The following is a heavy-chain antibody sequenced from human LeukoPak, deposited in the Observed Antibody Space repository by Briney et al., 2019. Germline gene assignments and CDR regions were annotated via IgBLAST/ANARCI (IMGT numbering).Heavy chain of an antibody. CDR3: ARSYGSGSYFDY. D-gene: IGHD3-10*01. V-gene: IGHV4-61*01. CDR1: GGSVSSDNYY. CDR2: ISYSGST. Sequence: PSETLSLTCTVSGGSVSSDNYYWSWIRQPPGKGLEWIGYISYSGSTKYNPSLKSRVTISVDTSKNQFSLNLSSVTAADTAVYYCARSYGSGSYFDYWGQGTLVTVSS. J-gene: IGHJ4*02.